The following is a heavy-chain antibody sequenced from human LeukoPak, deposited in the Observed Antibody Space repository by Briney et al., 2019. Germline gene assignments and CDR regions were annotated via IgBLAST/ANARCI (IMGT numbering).Heavy chain of an antibody. D-gene: IGHD6-6*01. CDR3: ARYQGSSSRDFDY. Sequence: GGSLRLSCVASGFTVSTNYMSWVRQAPGKGLEWVSVIYSGGSTYYADSVKGRFTISRDNSKNTLYLQMNSLRAEDTAVYYCARYQGSSSRDFDYWGQGTLVTVSS. J-gene: IGHJ4*02. V-gene: IGHV3-53*01. CDR2: IYSGGST. CDR1: GFTVSTNY.